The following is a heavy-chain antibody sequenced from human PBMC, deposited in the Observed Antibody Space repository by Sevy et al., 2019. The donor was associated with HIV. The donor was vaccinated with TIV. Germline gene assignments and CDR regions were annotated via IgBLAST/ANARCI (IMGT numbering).Heavy chain of an antibody. V-gene: IGHV3-23*01. CDR1: GFTFSSYA. CDR3: AKRKRLTMIVVVIDY. D-gene: IGHD3-22*01. CDR2: ISGSGGST. J-gene: IGHJ4*02. Sequence: GGSLRLSCAASGFTFSSYAMSWVRQAPGKGLEWVSVISGSGGSTYYADSVKGRFTISRDNSKNTLYLQMNSLRAEDTAVYYCAKRKRLTMIVVVIDYWGQGTLVTVSS.